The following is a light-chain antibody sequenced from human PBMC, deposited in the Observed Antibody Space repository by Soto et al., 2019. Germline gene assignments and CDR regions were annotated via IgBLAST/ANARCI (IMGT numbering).Light chain of an antibody. Sequence: EIVLTQSPGTLSLSPGERATLSCRASQSVSSSYLAWYQHKPGQAPRLLILDASTRATGVPPRFSGSKSGTDFTLTISRLEPEDFAVYYCQQRRTWPLTFGGGTKVDIK. V-gene: IGKV3D-20*02. CDR2: DAS. CDR3: QQRRTWPLT. CDR1: QSVSSSY. J-gene: IGKJ4*01.